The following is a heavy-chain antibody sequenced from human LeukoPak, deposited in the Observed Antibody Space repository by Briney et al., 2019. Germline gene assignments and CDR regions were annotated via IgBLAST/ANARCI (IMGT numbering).Heavy chain of an antibody. Sequence: GASVKVSCKASGYTFTSYAMNWVRQAPGQGLEWMGWINTNTGNPTYAQGFTGRFVFSLDTSVSTAYLQISSLKAEDTAVYYCARGEAHPRHYLFYYWGQGTLVTVSS. CDR3: ARGEAHPRHYLFYY. D-gene: IGHD3-10*01. CDR2: INTNTGNP. V-gene: IGHV7-4-1*02. J-gene: IGHJ4*02. CDR1: GYTFTSYA.